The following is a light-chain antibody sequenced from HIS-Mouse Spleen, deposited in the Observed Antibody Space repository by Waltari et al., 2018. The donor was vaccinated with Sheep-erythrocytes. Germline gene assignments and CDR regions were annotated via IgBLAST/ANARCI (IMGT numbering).Light chain of an antibody. CDR1: TCGDKY. J-gene: IGLJ2*01. Sequence: SYELTQPPSLSVSPVQTATITCPGDTCGDKYACCYQQKPGQSPVLVIYQDSRRPSGIPKRFSGSNSGNTATLTISGTQAMDEADYYCQAWDSSTAVFGGGTKLTVL. V-gene: IGLV3-1*01. CDR2: QDS. CDR3: QAWDSSTAV.